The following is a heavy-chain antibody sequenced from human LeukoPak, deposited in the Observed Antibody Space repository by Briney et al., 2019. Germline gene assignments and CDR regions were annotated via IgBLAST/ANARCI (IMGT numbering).Heavy chain of an antibody. J-gene: IGHJ5*02. D-gene: IGHD3-10*01. Sequence: SETLSPTCTVSGGSISSGGYYWSWIRQHPGKGLEWIGYIYYSGSTYYNPSLKSRVTISVDTSKNQFSLKLSSVTAADTAVYYCAREYYYGSGILSWFDPWGQGTLVTVSS. CDR2: IYYSGST. V-gene: IGHV4-31*03. CDR1: GGSISSGGYY. CDR3: AREYYYGSGILSWFDP.